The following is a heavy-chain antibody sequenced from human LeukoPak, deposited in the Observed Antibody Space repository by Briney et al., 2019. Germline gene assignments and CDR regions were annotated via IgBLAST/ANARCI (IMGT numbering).Heavy chain of an antibody. V-gene: IGHV3-23*01. CDR3: AKHAQGEYNSGWYYFDY. D-gene: IGHD6-19*01. Sequence: GGSLRLPCAASGFTFSTYAMSWVRQAPGKGLEWVSFISGSGGSTYHADSVRGRFTISRDNSRNTLYLQMNSLRAEDTAVYYCAKHAQGEYNSGWYYFDYWGEGTLVTVSS. CDR2: ISGSGGST. J-gene: IGHJ4*02. CDR1: GFTFSTYA.